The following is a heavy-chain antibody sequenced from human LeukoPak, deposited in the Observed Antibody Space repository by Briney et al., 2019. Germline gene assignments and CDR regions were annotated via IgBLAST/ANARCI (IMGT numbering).Heavy chain of an antibody. CDR1: GFTFSSYT. J-gene: IGHJ6*03. CDR2: VSGSDGST. Sequence: PGGSLRLSCAASGFTFSSYTMSWVRQAPGEGLEWVSAVSGSDGSTYYADSAKGRFTISRDNSPNTRSLQMNSLRDDDTATYYVAKANGDYYYYYMDVWGKGTTVTVSS. CDR3: AKANGDYYYYYMDV. V-gene: IGHV3-23*01. D-gene: IGHD2-8*01.